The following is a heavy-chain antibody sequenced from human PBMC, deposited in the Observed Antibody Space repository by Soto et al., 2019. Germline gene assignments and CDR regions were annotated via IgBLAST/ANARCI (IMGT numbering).Heavy chain of an antibody. CDR2: ISGIGGST. CDR1: GFTFSSYA. Sequence: GGSLRLSCAASGFTFSSYAMSWVRQAPGKGLEWVSAISGIGGSTYYADSVKGRFTISRDNSKNTLYLQMNSLRAEDTAVYYCAKDRDWNGLYYYYYYMDVWGKGTTVTVSS. CDR3: AKDRDWNGLYYYYYYMDV. V-gene: IGHV3-23*01. J-gene: IGHJ6*03. D-gene: IGHD1-1*01.